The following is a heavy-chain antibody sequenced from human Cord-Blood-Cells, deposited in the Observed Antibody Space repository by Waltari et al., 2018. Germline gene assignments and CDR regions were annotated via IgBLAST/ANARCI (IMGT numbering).Heavy chain of an antibody. V-gene: IGHV4-34*01. D-gene: IGHD6-13*01. CDR1: GGSFSGYY. Sequence: QVQLQQWGAGLLKPSETLSLTCAVYGGSFSGYYWSWIRQPPGKGLEWIGEINHSGSTNDNPSLKSRVTISVDTSKNQFSLKLSSVTAADTAVYYCARGGGIAADPFDYWGQGTLVTVSS. CDR3: ARGGGIAADPFDY. CDR2: INHSGST. J-gene: IGHJ4*02.